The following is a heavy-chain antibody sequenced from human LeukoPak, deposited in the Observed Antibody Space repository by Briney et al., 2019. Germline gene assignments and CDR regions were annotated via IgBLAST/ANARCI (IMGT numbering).Heavy chain of an antibody. Sequence: TGGSLRLSCAASGFTFSSYGMHWVRQAPGKGLEWVAVISYDGSNKYYADSVKGRFTISRDNAKNSLYLQMNSLRAEDTAVYYCARASDYEYWYFDLWGRGTLVTVSS. D-gene: IGHD4-17*01. CDR1: GFTFSSYG. V-gene: IGHV3-30*03. CDR2: ISYDGSNK. J-gene: IGHJ2*01. CDR3: ARASDYEYWYFDL.